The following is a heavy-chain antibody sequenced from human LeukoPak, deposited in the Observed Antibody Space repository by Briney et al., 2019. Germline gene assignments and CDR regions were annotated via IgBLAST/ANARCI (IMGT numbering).Heavy chain of an antibody. J-gene: IGHJ4*02. V-gene: IGHV3-30*04. CDR2: ISYDGSNK. CDR1: GFTFSSYA. Sequence: GGSLRLSCAASGFTFSSYAMHWVRQAPGKGLEWVAVISYDGSNKYYADSVKGRFTISRDNSKNTLYLQMNSLRAEDTAVYYCAREDYWGQGTLVTVSS. CDR3: AREDY.